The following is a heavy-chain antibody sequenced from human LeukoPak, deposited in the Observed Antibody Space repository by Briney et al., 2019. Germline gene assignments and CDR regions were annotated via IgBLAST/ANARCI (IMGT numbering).Heavy chain of an antibody. D-gene: IGHD2-2*03. Sequence: GESLKISCKGSGYSFATYWIAWVRQMPGKGLEWMGIIYPDETNIRYSPSFQGQVTISADKSISTAYLQWSSLKASDTAIYYCARPPSRGYSSSFEYWGQGTLVTVSS. CDR1: GYSFATYW. CDR3: ARPPSRGYSSSFEY. V-gene: IGHV5-51*01. CDR2: IYPDETNI. J-gene: IGHJ4*02.